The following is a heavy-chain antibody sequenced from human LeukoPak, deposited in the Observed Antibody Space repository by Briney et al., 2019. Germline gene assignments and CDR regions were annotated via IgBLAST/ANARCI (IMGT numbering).Heavy chain of an antibody. CDR1: GGSFSGYY. J-gene: IGHJ6*02. CDR3: ARVRDYYYYVMDV. CDR2: INHSGST. V-gene: IGHV4-34*01. Sequence: SETLSLTCAVYGGSFSGYYWSWIRQPPGKGLEWIGEINHSGSTNYNPSLMSRVTISVDTSKNQFSLKLSSVTAADTAVYYCARVRDYYYYVMDVWGQGTTVTVSS.